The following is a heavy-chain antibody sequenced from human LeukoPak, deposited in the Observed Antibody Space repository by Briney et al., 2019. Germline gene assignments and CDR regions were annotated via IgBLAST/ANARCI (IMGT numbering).Heavy chain of an antibody. CDR3: ARDHDSSGYPDAFDI. J-gene: IGHJ3*02. V-gene: IGHV4-34*01. D-gene: IGHD3-22*01. CDR1: GGSFSGYY. CDR2: INHSGST. Sequence: SETLSLTCAVYGGSFSGYYWSWIRQPPGKGLEWIGEINHSGSTNYNPSLKSRVTISVDTSKNQFSLKLSSVTAADTAVYYCARDHDSSGYPDAFDIWAKGQWSPSLQ.